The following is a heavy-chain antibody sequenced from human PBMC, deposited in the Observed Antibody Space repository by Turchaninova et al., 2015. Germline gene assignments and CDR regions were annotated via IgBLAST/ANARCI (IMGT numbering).Heavy chain of an antibody. CDR1: GGSFSGYY. CDR2: INHSRST. J-gene: IGHJ4*02. Sequence: QAQLQQWGAGLLEPPEPLSPTSAVYGGSFSGYYWGWIRQPPGKGLEWIGEINHSRSTNYNPSLKSRVTISVDTSKNQFSLKLSSVTAADTAVYYCARVNSGAAAGTLDYWGQGTLVTVSS. V-gene: IGHV4-34*01. CDR3: ARVNSGAAAGTLDY. D-gene: IGHD6-13*01.